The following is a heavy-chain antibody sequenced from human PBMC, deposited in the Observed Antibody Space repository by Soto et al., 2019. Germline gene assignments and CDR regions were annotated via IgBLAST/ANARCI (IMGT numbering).Heavy chain of an antibody. CDR3: AREWCSSASCYGVDY. V-gene: IGHV1-18*01. CDR2: ISTYNGNT. J-gene: IGHJ4*02. Sequence: QVQLVQSGAEVKKPGASVKVSCKASGYTLASYVITWVRQAPGQGLEWMGWISTYNGNTNYAQKFQGSVAMTRDTTTSADYMEMKSLTSDDTAVYYCAREWCSSASCYGVDYWGQGTPVTVSS. D-gene: IGHD2-2*01. CDR1: GYTLASYV.